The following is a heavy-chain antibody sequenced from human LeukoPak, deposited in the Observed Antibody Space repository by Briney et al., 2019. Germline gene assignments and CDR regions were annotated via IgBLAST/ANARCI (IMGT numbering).Heavy chain of an antibody. CDR2: ISGSGGST. J-gene: IGHJ3*02. V-gene: IGHV3-23*01. CDR3: AKEYYSSSWYGNDAFDI. D-gene: IGHD6-13*01. Sequence: PGGSLRLSCAASGFTFSSYAMSWVRQAPGKGLEWVSAISGSGGSTYYADSVKGRFTISRDNSKNTLYLQMNSLRAEDTAVYYCAKEYYSSSWYGNDAFDIWGQGTMVTVSS. CDR1: GFTFSSYA.